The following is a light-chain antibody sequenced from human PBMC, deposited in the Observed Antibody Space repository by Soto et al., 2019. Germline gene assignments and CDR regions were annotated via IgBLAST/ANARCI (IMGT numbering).Light chain of an antibody. Sequence: EIVMTQSPATLSVSAGERATLSCRASQSVSSYLAWYRQKPGQAPRLLIYDASNRATGIPARFSGSGSGTDFTLTISSLEPEDFAVHYCQQRSNWTFGQGTRLEIK. CDR2: DAS. CDR1: QSVSSY. J-gene: IGKJ5*01. V-gene: IGKV3-11*01. CDR3: QQRSNWT.